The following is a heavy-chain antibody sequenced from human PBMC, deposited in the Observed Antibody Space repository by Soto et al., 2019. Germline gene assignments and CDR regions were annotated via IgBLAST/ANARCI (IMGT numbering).Heavy chain of an antibody. CDR2: VSHSGDT. V-gene: IGHV4-34*01. Sequence: SDTLSLTCEVSGGYFNDYQWAWIRQSPEKGLEWIGEVSHSGDTNSKPFPINPLNRSVDTSKNQFSLKLSSVTSGDSAIYFFAGGPDYGDYDAWGQGTLVTVSS. CDR3: AGGPDYGDYDA. D-gene: IGHD4-17*01. J-gene: IGHJ5*02. CDR1: GGYFNDYQ.